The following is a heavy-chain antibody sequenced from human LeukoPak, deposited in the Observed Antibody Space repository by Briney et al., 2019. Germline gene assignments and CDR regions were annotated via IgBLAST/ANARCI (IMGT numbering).Heavy chain of an antibody. CDR1: GYTFTSYD. CDR3: ARRLPLSYYFDY. J-gene: IGHJ4*02. V-gene: IGHV1-8*03. D-gene: IGHD3-16*01. CDR2: MNPNSGNT. Sequence: ASVKVSCKASGYTFTSYDINWVRQATGQGLEWMGWMNPNSGNTGYAQKFQGRVTITRNTSISTAYMELSSPRSEDTAVYYCARRLPLSYYFDYLGQGTLVTVSS.